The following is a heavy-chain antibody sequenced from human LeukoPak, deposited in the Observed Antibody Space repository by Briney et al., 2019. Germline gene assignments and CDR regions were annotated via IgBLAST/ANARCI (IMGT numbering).Heavy chain of an antibody. Sequence: SETLSLTCTVSGGSISSYYWSWIRQPAGKGLEWMGRIYTSGSTNYKPPLKSRVTLSVDTSKNQISLKVNCVTAADTAVYYCARESYSSSYLFDFWGQGTLVTVSS. CDR2: IYTSGST. CDR3: ARESYSSSYLFDF. D-gene: IGHD6-6*01. J-gene: IGHJ4*02. CDR1: GGSISSYY. V-gene: IGHV4-4*07.